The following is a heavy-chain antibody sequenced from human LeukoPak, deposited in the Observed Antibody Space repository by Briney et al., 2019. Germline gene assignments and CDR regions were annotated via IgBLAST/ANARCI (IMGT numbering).Heavy chain of an antibody. CDR3: ARDARDYYDSSGWTKTGAFDI. J-gene: IGHJ3*02. D-gene: IGHD3-22*01. V-gene: IGHV4-61*02. CDR1: GGSISSGSYY. Sequence: SQTLSLTCTVSGGSISSGSYYWSWIRQPAGKGLEWIGRIYTSGSTNYNPSLKSRVTISVDTSKNQFSLKLSSVTAADTAVYYCARDARDYYDSSGWTKTGAFDIWGQGTMVTVSS. CDR2: IYTSGST.